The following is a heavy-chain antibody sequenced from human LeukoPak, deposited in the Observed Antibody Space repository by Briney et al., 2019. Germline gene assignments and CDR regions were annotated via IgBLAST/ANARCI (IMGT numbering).Heavy chain of an antibody. CDR1: GFMFDDYG. D-gene: IGHD3-22*01. J-gene: IGHJ4*02. V-gene: IGHV3-20*04. Sequence: GGSLTLSCAASGFMFDDYGMNWVRHAPGKGLEWVSGINWNGFSTGYVDSVRGRFTISRDNAKNSLYLQMNSLIVEDTALYYCARRTYYSDDSAYYGGGYFDYWGQGSLVSVSS. CDR3: ARRTYYSDDSAYYGGGYFDY. CDR2: INWNGFST.